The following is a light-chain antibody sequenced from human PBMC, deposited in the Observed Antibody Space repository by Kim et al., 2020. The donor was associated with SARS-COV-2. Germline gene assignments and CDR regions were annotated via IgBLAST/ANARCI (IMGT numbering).Light chain of an antibody. V-gene: IGKV3-20*01. CDR2: GAS. Sequence: SPGERDTLYWRASQSVNNNYLAWFQQKPGQAPRLLIYGASSRATGIPDRFSGSGSGTDFTLTISRLEPEDFAVYYCQQYGSTPWTFGQGTKVDIK. CDR1: QSVNNNY. CDR3: QQYGSTPWT. J-gene: IGKJ1*01.